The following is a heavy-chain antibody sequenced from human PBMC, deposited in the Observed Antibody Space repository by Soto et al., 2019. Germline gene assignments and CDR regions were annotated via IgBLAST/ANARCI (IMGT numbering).Heavy chain of an antibody. CDR2: IDPSDSQT. J-gene: IGHJ4*02. CDR1: GYSFAGYW. Sequence: GESLKISCKGSGYSFAGYWITWVRQKPGKGLEWMGRIDPSDSQTYYSPSFRGHVTISVTKSITTVFLQWSSLRASDTAMYYCARHIYGSGQGPNFQYYFDSWGQGTPVTVSA. D-gene: IGHD2-21*01. V-gene: IGHV5-10-1*01. CDR3: ARHIYGSGQGPNFQYYFDS.